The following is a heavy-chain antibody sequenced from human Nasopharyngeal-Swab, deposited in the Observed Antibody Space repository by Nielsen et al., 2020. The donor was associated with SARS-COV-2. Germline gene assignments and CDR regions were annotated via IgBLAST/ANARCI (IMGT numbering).Heavy chain of an antibody. V-gene: IGHV4-39*07. CDR3: AREYSGYDRWFDP. CDR2: IYYSGST. D-gene: IGHD5-12*01. J-gene: IGHJ5*02. Sequence: WILQPPGKGLEWIGSIYYSGSTYYNPSLKSRVTISVDTSKNQFSLKLSSVTAADTAVYYCAREYSGYDRWFDPWGQGTLVTVSS.